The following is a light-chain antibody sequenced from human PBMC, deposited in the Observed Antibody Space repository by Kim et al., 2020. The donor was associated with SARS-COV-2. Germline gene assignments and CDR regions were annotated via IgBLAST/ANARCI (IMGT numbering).Light chain of an antibody. V-gene: IGLV3-21*04. CDR3: QVWDRTSDRV. Sequence: PGKTASSTCCGENIGAKKLHWYQQKPGQAPVVVIYYDSGRPSGVPARFSGANSGNTATLTISRVEAGDEADYYCQVWDRTSDRVFGGGTQLTVL. J-gene: IGLJ3*02. CDR1: NIGAKK. CDR2: YDS.